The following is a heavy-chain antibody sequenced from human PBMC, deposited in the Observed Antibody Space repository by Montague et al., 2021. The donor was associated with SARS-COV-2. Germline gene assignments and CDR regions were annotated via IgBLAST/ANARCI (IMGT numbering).Heavy chain of an antibody. CDR2: IYYSGST. Sequence: SETLSLTCTVSGGSISSSSYYWGWIRQPPGKGLEWIGSIYYSGSTYYNPSLKSRVTISVDTSKNQFSLKLSYVTAADTAVYYCARPLFGGCYLSLFDYWGQGTLVTVSS. CDR1: GGSISSSSYY. CDR3: ARPLFGGCYLSLFDY. J-gene: IGHJ4*02. D-gene: IGHD1-26*01. V-gene: IGHV4-39*01.